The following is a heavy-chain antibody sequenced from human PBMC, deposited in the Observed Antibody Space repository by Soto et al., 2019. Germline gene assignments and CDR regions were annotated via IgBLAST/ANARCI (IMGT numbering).Heavy chain of an antibody. CDR2: INPKSGGT. CDR3: ARGHSTDCSNGVCSFFYNHEMDV. CDR1: GYSFTDYH. Sequence: ASVKVSCKASGYSFTDYHIHWVRQAPGQGLEWLGRINPKSGGTSTAQKFQGWVTMTRDRSISTVYVELTRLRSDDTAVYFCARGHSTDCSNGVCSFFYNHEMDVWGQGTTVTVSS. V-gene: IGHV1-2*04. D-gene: IGHD2-8*01. J-gene: IGHJ6*02.